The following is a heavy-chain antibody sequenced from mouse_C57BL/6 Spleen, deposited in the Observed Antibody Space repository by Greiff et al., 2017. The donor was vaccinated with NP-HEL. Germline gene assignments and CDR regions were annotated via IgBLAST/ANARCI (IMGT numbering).Heavy chain of an antibody. CDR1: GYSFTGYF. J-gene: IGHJ2*01. V-gene: IGHV1-20*01. CDR2: INPYNGDT. D-gene: IGHD2-2*01. CDR3: ARAMVKKDYFDY. Sequence: EVQLQQSGPELVKPGDSVKISCKASGYSFTGYFMNWVMQSHGKSLEWIGRINPYNGDTFYNQKFKGKATLTVDKSSSTAHMELRSLTSEDSAVYYCARAMVKKDYFDYWGQGTTLTVSS.